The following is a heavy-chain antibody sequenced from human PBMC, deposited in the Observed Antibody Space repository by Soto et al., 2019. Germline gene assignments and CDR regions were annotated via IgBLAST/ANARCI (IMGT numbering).Heavy chain of an antibody. CDR3: AREPRYREMDV. D-gene: IGHD1-20*01. J-gene: IGHJ6*02. CDR1: GYSFPSYG. CDR2: ISPYNGNT. V-gene: IGHV1-18*04. Sequence: ASVKVSCKASGYSFPSYGISWVRQAPGQRLEWMGWISPYNGNTNYAQKFQGRVTMTTDTSTTTAYMEVRSLKSDDTAVYYCAREPRYREMDVWGQGTTVTVSS.